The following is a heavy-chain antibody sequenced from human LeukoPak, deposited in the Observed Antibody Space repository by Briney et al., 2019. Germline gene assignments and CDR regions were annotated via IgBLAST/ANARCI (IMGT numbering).Heavy chain of an antibody. CDR2: ISSDGNNK. Sequence: GGSLRLSCAASGFTFSSYGMHWVRQAPGKGLEWVAVISSDGNNKNYVDSVKGRFTFSRDNSKNTLYLQMNSLRAEDTAVYYCARDLRYFDWLLPDYWGQGTLVTVSS. D-gene: IGHD3-9*01. J-gene: IGHJ4*02. V-gene: IGHV3-30*03. CDR1: GFTFSSYG. CDR3: ARDLRYFDWLLPDY.